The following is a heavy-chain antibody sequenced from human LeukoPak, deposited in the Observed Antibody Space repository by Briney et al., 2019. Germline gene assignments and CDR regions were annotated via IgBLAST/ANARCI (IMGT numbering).Heavy chain of an antibody. V-gene: IGHV1-18*01. CDR3: ASWAGYSSGWSY. CDR1: GDTLIELA. CDR2: ISAYNGNT. J-gene: IGHJ4*02. Sequence: ASVKVSCKVSGDTLIELAIHWVRQAPGQGLEWMGWISAYNGNTNYAQKLQGRVTMTRDTSTSTVYMELSSLRSEDTAVYYCASWAGYSSGWSYWGQGTLVTVSS. D-gene: IGHD6-19*01.